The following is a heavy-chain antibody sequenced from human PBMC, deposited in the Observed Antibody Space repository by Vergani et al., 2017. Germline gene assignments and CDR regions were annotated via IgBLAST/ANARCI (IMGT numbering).Heavy chain of an antibody. V-gene: IGHV4-31*03. D-gene: IGHD2-2*01. CDR3: ARHRTRWSGSSTDYYYYMDV. J-gene: IGHJ6*03. Sequence: QVQLHESGPGLVKPSQTLSLTCTVSGGSISSGGYYWSWIRQHPGKGLEWIGYIYYSGSTYYNPSLKSRVTISVDTSKNQFSLKLSSVTAADTAVYYCARHRTRWSGSSTDYYYYMDVWGKGTTVTVSS. CDR2: IYYSGST. CDR1: GGSISSGGYY.